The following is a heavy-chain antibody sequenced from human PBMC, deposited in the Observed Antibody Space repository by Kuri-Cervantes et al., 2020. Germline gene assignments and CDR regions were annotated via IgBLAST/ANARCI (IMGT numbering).Heavy chain of an antibody. V-gene: IGHV5-51*01. CDR3: ARRSSGYEGGDLFDP. Sequence: GESLKISCQGSGYSFTSYWIGWVRQMPGKGLEWMGIIYPGDSDTRYSPSFQGQVTISADKSISTAYLQWSSLKASDTAMYYCARRSSGYEGGDLFDPWGQGTLVTVSS. CDR1: GYSFTSYW. CDR2: IYPGDSDT. J-gene: IGHJ5*02. D-gene: IGHD5-12*01.